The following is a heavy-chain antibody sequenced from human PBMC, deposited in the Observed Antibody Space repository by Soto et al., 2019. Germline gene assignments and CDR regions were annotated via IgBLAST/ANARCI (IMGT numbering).Heavy chain of an antibody. V-gene: IGHV3-30-3*01. D-gene: IGHD5-12*01. Sequence: QVQLVESGGGVVQPGRSLRLSCAASGFTFSSYAMHWVRQAPGKWLEWVAVISYDGSNKYYADSVKGRFTISRDNSKNTLYLQMNSLRAEDTAVYYCARESFIFGYSGYIVDGGYGMDVWCQGTTITVSS. CDR1: GFTFSSYA. CDR2: ISYDGSNK. CDR3: ARESFIFGYSGYIVDGGYGMDV. J-gene: IGHJ6*02.